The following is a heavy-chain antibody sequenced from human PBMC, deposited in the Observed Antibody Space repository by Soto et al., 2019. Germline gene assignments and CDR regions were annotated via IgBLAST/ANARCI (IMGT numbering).Heavy chain of an antibody. CDR3: AKDGKMRTKVWFPAGYGMDV. J-gene: IGHJ6*02. CDR1: GFTLSRYA. CDR2: ISVSGDNT. Sequence: GGSLRLSCAASGFTLSRYAMNWVRQAPGRGLQWISGISVSGDNTSYVESVRGRFTVYRDNSKNTLYLQMNNLRAEDTALYYCAKDGKMRTKVWFPAGYGMDVWGQGTTVTVS. D-gene: IGHD3-10*01. V-gene: IGHV3-23*01.